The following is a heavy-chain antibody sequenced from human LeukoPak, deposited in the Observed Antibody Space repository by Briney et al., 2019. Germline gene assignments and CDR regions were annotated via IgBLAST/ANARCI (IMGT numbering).Heavy chain of an antibody. CDR3: ARQEHGYNMH. CDR2: IIPILGVA. CDR1: GGTFSSYA. J-gene: IGHJ1*01. D-gene: IGHD1-14*01. Sequence: SVKVSCKASGGTFSSYAISWVRQAPGQGLEWMGKIIPILGVANYAQRFQGRVTITADKSTNTAYMELRSLRSEDTALYYCARQEHGYNMHWGQGTLVTVSS. V-gene: IGHV1-69*04.